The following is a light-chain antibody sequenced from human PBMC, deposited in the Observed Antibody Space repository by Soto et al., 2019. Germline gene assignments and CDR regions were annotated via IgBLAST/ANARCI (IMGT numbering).Light chain of an antibody. CDR2: GAS. Sequence: EIVMTQSPATLSVSPGDRVTLSCRASQSVSSDLAWYQHKPGQPPRLLIYGASTRATGIPDTFSGSGSGTEFTLTISSLQSEDSAVCYCQQYFDWRTFGQGTRVEVK. V-gene: IGKV3-15*01. J-gene: IGKJ1*01. CDR3: QQYFDWRT. CDR1: QSVSSD.